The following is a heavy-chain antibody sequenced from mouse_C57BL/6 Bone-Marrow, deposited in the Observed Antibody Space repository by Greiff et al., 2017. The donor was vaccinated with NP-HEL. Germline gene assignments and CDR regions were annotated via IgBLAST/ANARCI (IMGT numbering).Heavy chain of an antibody. CDR2: ISYDGSN. V-gene: IGHV3-6*01. J-gene: IGHJ3*01. CDR1: GYSITSGYY. Sequence: EVQVVESGPGLVKPSQSLSLTCSVTGYSITSGYYWNWIRQFPGNKLEWMGYISYDGSNNYNPSLKNRISITRDTSKNQFFLKLNSVTTEDTATYYCARGHYYGSFAYWGQGTLVTVSA. CDR3: ARGHYYGSFAY. D-gene: IGHD1-1*01.